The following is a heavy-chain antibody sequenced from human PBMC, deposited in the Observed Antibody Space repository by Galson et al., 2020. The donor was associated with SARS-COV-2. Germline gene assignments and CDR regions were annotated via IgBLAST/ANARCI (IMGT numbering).Heavy chain of an antibody. D-gene: IGHD5-12*01. V-gene: IGHV1-69*01. J-gene: IGHJ5*02. CDR3: ARGGGYGDSWFAP. Sequence: ISLFGTTDYAQKFQNRITITLDESTRTAYMELSGLTSEDTAEYYCARGGGYGDSWFAPWGQGTLVTVSS. CDR2: ISLFGTT.